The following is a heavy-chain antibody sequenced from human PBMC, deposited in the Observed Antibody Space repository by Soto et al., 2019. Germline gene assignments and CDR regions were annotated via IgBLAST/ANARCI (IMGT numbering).Heavy chain of an antibody. J-gene: IGHJ6*02. CDR3: AWTTTYYYGMDV. D-gene: IGHD4-17*01. CDR2: ISGSGGST. CDR1: GFTFSSYA. V-gene: IGHV3-23*01. Sequence: EVQLLESGGGLVQPGGSLRLSCAASGFTFSSYAMSWVRQAPGKGLEWVSAISGSGGSTYYADSVKGRFTISRDNSKNTLYLQMNSLSAEDTAVYYCAWTTTYYYGMDVWGQGTTVTVSS.